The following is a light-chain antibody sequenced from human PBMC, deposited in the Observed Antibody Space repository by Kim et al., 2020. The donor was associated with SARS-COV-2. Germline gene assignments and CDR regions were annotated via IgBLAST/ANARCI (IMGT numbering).Light chain of an antibody. CDR2: DVS. CDR1: SSDVGGYNY. Sequence: QSALTQPASVSGSPGQSITISCTGTSSDVGGYNYVSWYQQHPGKAPKLIIYDVSKGPSGVSNRFSGSKSGNTASLTISGLQAEDEADFYCSSYRTSNTWVFGGGTQLTVL. CDR3: SSYRTSNTWV. J-gene: IGLJ3*02. V-gene: IGLV2-14*01.